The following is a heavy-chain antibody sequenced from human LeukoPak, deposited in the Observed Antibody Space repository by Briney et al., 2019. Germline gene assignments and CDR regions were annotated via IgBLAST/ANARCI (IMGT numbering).Heavy chain of an antibody. V-gene: IGHV3-21*01. CDR1: GFTFSSYS. J-gene: IGHJ3*02. D-gene: IGHD6-19*01. Sequence: PGGSLRLSCAASGFTFSSYSMNWVRQAPGKGLEWVSSISSSSSYIYYADSVKGRFTISRNNARNSLYLQMNSLRAEDTAVYYCASGAVAATAFDIWDQGTMVTVSS. CDR2: ISSSSSYI. CDR3: ASGAVAATAFDI.